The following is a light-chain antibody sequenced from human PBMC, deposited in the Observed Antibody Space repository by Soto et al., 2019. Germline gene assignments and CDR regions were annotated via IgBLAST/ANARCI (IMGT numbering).Light chain of an antibody. CDR1: QSVGSG. Sequence: EIVLTQSPATLSLSPGERATLSCRASQSVGSGLAWYQQQPGQAPRLLIHDTSTRATGIPARFSGSGSGTDFILTISGLEPEDFAIYSCQHRKNWPTFTFGPGTKVDI. J-gene: IGKJ3*01. CDR3: QHRKNWPTFT. CDR2: DTS. V-gene: IGKV3-11*01.